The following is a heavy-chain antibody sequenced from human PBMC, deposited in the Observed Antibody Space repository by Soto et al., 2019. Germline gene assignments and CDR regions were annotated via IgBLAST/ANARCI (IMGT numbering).Heavy chain of an antibody. D-gene: IGHD2-2*01. V-gene: IGHV3-30*18. J-gene: IGHJ6*04. CDR3: AKDLRVPAAIGVVLDV. CDR2: ISYDGSNK. CDR1: GFTFSSYG. Sequence: GGSLRLSCAASGFTFSSYGMHWVRQAPGKGLEWVAVISYDGSNKYYADSVKGRFTISRDNSKNTLYLQMNSLRAEDTAVYYCAKDLRVPAAIGVVLDVWGKGTTVTVSS.